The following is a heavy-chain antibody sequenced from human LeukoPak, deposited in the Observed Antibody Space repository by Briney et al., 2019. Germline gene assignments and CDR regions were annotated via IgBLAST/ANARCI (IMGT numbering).Heavy chain of an antibody. CDR2: ISGSGGST. D-gene: IGHD4-23*01. CDR1: GFTFSSYA. J-gene: IGHJ4*02. Sequence: GGSLRLSCAASGFTFSSYAMSWVRQAPGKGLEWVSAISGSGGSTYYADSVKGRFTISRDNSKNTLYLQMNSLRAEDTAVYYCAKEVSPFSTEVAYFDYWGQGTLVTVSS. V-gene: IGHV3-23*01. CDR3: AKEVSPFSTEVAYFDY.